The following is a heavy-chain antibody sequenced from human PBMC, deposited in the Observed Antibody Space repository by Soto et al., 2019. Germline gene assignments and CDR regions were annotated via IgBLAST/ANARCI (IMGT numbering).Heavy chain of an antibody. D-gene: IGHD6-13*01. CDR2: IYYSGST. CDR1: GGSISSSSFH. V-gene: IGHV4-39*01. J-gene: IGHJ5*02. CDR3: ARRERAAGTDWWFDP. Sequence: QLQLQESGPGLVKPSETLSLTCTVSGGSISSSSFHWGWIRQPPGKGLVWIGSIYYSGSTYYSPYLKRRVSISVDTPKSQFSLKLSSVTAADTAVYYCARRERAAGTDWWFDPWGQGTLVTVSS.